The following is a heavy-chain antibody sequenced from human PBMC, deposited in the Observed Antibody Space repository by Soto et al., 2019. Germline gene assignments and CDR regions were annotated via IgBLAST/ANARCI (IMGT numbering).Heavy chain of an antibody. Sequence: SETLSLTCAVYGGSFSGYYWSWIRQPPGKGLEWIGEINHSGSTNYNPSLKSRVTISVDTSKNQFSLKLSSVTAADTAVYHCARGRGYSWYYFDYWGQGTLVTVSS. J-gene: IGHJ4*02. V-gene: IGHV4-34*01. CDR2: INHSGST. CDR1: GGSFSGYY. D-gene: IGHD5-18*01. CDR3: ARGRGYSWYYFDY.